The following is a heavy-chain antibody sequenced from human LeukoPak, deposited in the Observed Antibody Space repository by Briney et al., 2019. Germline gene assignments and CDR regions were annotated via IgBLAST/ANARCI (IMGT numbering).Heavy chain of an antibody. D-gene: IGHD1-26*01. V-gene: IGHV3-23*01. CDR2: ISGSGGST. CDR1: GFTFSSYW. J-gene: IGHJ4*02. Sequence: GGSLRLSCAASGFTFSSYWMSWVRQAPGKGLEWVSAISGSGGSTYYADSVKGRFTISRDNSKNTLYLQMNSLRAEDTAVYYCAKGLYSGSYYPTFDYWGQGTLVTVSS. CDR3: AKGLYSGSYYPTFDY.